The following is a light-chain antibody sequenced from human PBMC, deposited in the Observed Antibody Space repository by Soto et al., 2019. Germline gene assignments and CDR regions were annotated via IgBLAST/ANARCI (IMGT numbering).Light chain of an antibody. CDR1: QSVSGMY. V-gene: IGKV3-20*01. CDR3: QQYDNSPFT. J-gene: IGKJ3*01. Sequence: VLTQSPGTLSLSPGESATLSCRASQSVSGMYLAWYQQKPGQAPRLLIYGTSNRATGIPDRFSGSGSGTDFTLTIRRLEPEDFAMYFCQQYDNSPFTFGHGTKVDIK. CDR2: GTS.